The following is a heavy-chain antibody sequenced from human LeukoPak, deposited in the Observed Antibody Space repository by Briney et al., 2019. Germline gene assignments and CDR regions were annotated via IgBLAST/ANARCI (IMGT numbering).Heavy chain of an antibody. D-gene: IGHD3-10*01. V-gene: IGHV3-30*04. CDR1: GFTFSNFA. Sequence: PGGSLRLSCAASGFTFSNFAIDWVSQAPGKGLGWVSLISFDGSANNYADSVRGRFTISRDNSKSTLYLEMNSLRAEDTAVYYCARGPGSLHGSGTSWFDRWGQGTLVTVSA. CDR3: ARGPGSLHGSGTSWFDR. CDR2: ISFDGSAN. J-gene: IGHJ5*02.